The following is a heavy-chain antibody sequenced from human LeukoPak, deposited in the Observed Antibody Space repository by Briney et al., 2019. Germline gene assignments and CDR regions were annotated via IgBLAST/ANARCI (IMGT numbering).Heavy chain of an antibody. Sequence: PGGSLRLSCAASGFIFSSYGMHWVRQAPGKGLEWVAFIRDDGSNKHYADSVKGRFTISRDNSKNTLYVQMNSLRAEDTAVYYCARVAEAAAFDYWGQGTLVTVSS. V-gene: IGHV3-30*02. D-gene: IGHD6-13*01. CDR2: IRDDGSNK. CDR3: ARVAEAAAFDY. J-gene: IGHJ4*02. CDR1: GFIFSSYG.